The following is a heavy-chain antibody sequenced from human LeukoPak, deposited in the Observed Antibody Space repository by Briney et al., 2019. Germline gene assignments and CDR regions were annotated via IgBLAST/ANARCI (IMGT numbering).Heavy chain of an antibody. D-gene: IGHD3-10*01. CDR1: GFTFDDYG. J-gene: IGHJ6*03. Sequence: RAGGSLRLSCAASGFTFDDYGMSWVRQAPGKGLEWVSGINWNGGSTGYADSVKGRFTISRDNAKNSLYLQMNSLRAEDTAVYYCAKGVTLRGYYMDVWGKGTTVTVSS. CDR3: AKGVTLRGYYMDV. V-gene: IGHV3-20*04. CDR2: INWNGGST.